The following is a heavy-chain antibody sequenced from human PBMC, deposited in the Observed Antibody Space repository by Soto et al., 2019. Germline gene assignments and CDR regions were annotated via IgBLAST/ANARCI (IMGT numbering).Heavy chain of an antibody. CDR2: ISYDGSNK. Sequence: GGSLRLSYAASGFTFSSYGMHWVSQAPGKGLEWVAVISYDGSNKYYADSVKGRFTISRDNSKNTLYLQMNSLRAEDTAVYYCAKDQSYGGNSAPHCWGQGTLVTVSS. J-gene: IGHJ4*02. V-gene: IGHV3-30*18. D-gene: IGHD2-21*02. CDR1: GFTFSSYG. CDR3: AKDQSYGGNSAPHC.